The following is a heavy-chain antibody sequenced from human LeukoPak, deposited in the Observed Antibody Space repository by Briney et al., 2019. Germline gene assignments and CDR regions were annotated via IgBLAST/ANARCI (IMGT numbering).Heavy chain of an antibody. CDR3: ARGAHYAYYYYGMDV. CDR1: GFTFSSYS. CDR2: ISSSSSYI. J-gene: IGHJ6*02. Sequence: PGGSLRLSCAASGFTFSSYSMNWVRQAPGKGLEWVSSISSSSSYIYYADSVKGRFTISRDNAKNSLYLQMNSLRAEDTAVYYCARGAHYAYYYYGMDVRGQGTTVTVSS. V-gene: IGHV3-21*01. D-gene: IGHD4-17*01.